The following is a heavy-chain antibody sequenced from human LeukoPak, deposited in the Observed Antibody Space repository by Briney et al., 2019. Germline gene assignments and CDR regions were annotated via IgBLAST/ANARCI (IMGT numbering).Heavy chain of an antibody. CDR1: GFTFSSYE. CDR3: ARGLTFGGVIPRGY. Sequence: GGSLRHSCADSGFTFSSYEMNWVRQAPGKGLEWVSYISSSGSTIYYADSVKGRFTISRDNAKNSLYLQMNSLRAEDTAVYYCARGLTFGGVIPRGYWGQGTLVTVSS. V-gene: IGHV3-48*03. CDR2: ISSSGSTI. J-gene: IGHJ4*02. D-gene: IGHD3-16*02.